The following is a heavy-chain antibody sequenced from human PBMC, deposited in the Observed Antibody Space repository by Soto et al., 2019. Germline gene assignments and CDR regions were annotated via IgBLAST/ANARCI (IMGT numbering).Heavy chain of an antibody. J-gene: IGHJ4*02. CDR2: INAGNGNT. Sequence: AASVKVSCKASGYTFTSYAMHWVRQAPGQRLEWMGWINAGNGNTKYSQKFQGRVTITRDTSASTAYMELSSLRSEDTAVYYCARAKILRYFDAYYFAYWGQGTLVPVSS. CDR3: ARAKILRYFDAYYFAY. CDR1: GYTFTSYA. V-gene: IGHV1-3*01. D-gene: IGHD3-9*01.